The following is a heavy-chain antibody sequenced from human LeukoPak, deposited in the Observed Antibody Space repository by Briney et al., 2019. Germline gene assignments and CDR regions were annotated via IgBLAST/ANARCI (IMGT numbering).Heavy chain of an antibody. J-gene: IGHJ4*02. Sequence: PGGSLRLSCAASGFSFSVYEMHWVRQAPGKGLEWISDISSSGTTTYYADSVKGRFTISRDNAKNSLYLQMNSLRAEDTAGYYCTTLTVASNFDYWGQGTLVTVSS. CDR2: ISSSGTTT. D-gene: IGHD6-19*01. CDR1: GFSFSVYE. CDR3: TTLTVASNFDY. V-gene: IGHV3-48*03.